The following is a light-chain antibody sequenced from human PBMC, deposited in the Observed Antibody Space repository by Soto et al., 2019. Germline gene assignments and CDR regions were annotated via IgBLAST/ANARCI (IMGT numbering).Light chain of an antibody. J-gene: IGKJ4*01. CDR2: DAS. CDR1: QGVRSA. Sequence: AIQLTQSPSSLSASVGDRVTITCRASQGVRSALAWYQHKPGRGPRLLIYDASTLQSGVPSRFSGSGSGTDITLTICSLQPEDFATYYCQQFHRPALTFGGGTKLE. V-gene: IGKV1-13*02. CDR3: QQFHRPALT.